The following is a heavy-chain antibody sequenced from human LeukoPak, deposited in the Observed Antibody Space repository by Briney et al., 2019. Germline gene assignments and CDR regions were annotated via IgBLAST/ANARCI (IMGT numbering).Heavy chain of an antibody. Sequence: GGSLRLSCAASGFTFSSYRMSWVRQAPGKGLEWVANIKQDGSEKYYVDSVKGRFTISRDNAKNSLYLQMNSLRAEDTAVYYCARGEFYGDYGVDYWGQGTLVTVSS. CDR2: IKQDGSEK. J-gene: IGHJ4*02. D-gene: IGHD4-17*01. V-gene: IGHV3-7*04. CDR3: ARGEFYGDYGVDY. CDR1: GFTFSSYR.